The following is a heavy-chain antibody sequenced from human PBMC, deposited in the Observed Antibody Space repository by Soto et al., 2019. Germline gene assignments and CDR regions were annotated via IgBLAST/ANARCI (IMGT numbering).Heavy chain of an antibody. CDR3: AKSGSSGWYGWFDP. CDR2: IYYTGRS. CDR1: GDSISRSSYY. V-gene: IGHV4-39*06. Sequence: SETLSLTCTASGDSISRSSYYWGWIRQSPGKGPEWIGSIYYTGRSHYNPSLKSRVTISVDASTNQVVLTMTNMDPVDTATYYCAKSGSSGWYGWFDPWGQGTLVTVSS. D-gene: IGHD6-19*01. J-gene: IGHJ5*02.